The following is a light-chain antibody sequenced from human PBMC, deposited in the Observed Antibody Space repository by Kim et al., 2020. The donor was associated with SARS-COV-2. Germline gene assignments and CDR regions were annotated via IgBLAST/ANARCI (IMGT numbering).Light chain of an antibody. V-gene: IGLV4-60*03. CDR3: ETWDSNTDWV. CDR1: SGHSSYI. Sequence: VKLTCTLSSGHSSYIIAWHQQQPGKAPRYLMKLEGSGSYNKGSGVPDRFSGSSSGADRYLTISNLQSEDEADYYCETWDSNTDWVFGGGTKLTVL. CDR2: LEGSGSY. J-gene: IGLJ3*02.